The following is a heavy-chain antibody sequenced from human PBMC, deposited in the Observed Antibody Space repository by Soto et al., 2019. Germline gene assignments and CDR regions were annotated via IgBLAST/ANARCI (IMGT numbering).Heavy chain of an antibody. D-gene: IGHD3-3*01. V-gene: IGHV3-64*01. Sequence: GSLRLSCAASGFTFSIYAMHWVRQAPGKGLEYVSAISSNGGSTYYANSVKGRFTISRDNSKNTLYLQMGSLRAEDMAVYYCARESGYDFWSGYYKAPLDYWGQGTLVTVSS. CDR3: ARESGYDFWSGYYKAPLDY. CDR2: ISSNGGST. J-gene: IGHJ4*02. CDR1: GFTFSIYA.